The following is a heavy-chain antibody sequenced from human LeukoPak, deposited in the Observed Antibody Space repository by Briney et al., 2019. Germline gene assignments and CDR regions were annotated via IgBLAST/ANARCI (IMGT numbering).Heavy chain of an antibody. D-gene: IGHD2-15*01. CDR1: GYSFTNYW. CDR2: IYPGESDT. V-gene: IGHV5-51*01. CDR3: ARSPLGYCSGNSCSYFEY. J-gene: IGHJ4*02. Sequence: GESLKISCKGSGYSFTNYWIGWVRQMPGKGLEWMGIIYPGESDTRYSPSFQGQVTISADKSISTAYLQWSSLKASDTAMYYCARSPLGYCSGNSCSYFEYWGQGTLVTVSS.